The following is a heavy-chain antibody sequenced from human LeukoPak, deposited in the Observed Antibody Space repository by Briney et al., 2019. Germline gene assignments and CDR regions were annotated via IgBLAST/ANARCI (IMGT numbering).Heavy chain of an antibody. J-gene: IGHJ6*02. D-gene: IGHD3-16*01. CDR2: ISRTSSTM. Sequence: PGGSLRFSCAASGFTFSSYSMNWVRQAPGKGLEWVSYISRTSSTMYYADSVKGRFTISRDNAKKSMYLQMNSLRDGDTAVYYCARDDRPLGYYYGMDVWGQGTTVTVSS. V-gene: IGHV3-48*02. CDR3: ARDDRPLGYYYGMDV. CDR1: GFTFSSYS.